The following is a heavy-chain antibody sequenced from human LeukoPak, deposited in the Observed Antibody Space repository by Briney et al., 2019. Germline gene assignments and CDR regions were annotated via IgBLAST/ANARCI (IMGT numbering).Heavy chain of an antibody. J-gene: IGHJ4*02. CDR2: MYYSGST. CDR1: GGSISTYY. CDR3: ARKNIPSPRIRYSSDRNGRAFDY. Sequence: PSETLSLTCTVSGGSISTYYWSWIRQPPGKGLEWIGYMYYSGSTNYNPSLKSRVTISVDKSKNQFSLKLSSVTAADTAVYSCARKNIPSPRIRYSSDRNGRAFDYWGQGTLVTVSS. V-gene: IGHV4-59*12. D-gene: IGHD6-25*01.